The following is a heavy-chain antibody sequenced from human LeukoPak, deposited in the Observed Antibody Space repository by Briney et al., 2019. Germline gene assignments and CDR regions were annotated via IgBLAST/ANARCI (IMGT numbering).Heavy chain of an antibody. J-gene: IGHJ4*02. V-gene: IGHV1-24*01. CDR2: FDPEDGET. CDR1: GYTLTELS. CDR3: ARFDVAAAAFDY. Sequence: ASVKVSCKVSGYTLTELSMHWVRQAPGKGLEWMGGFDPEDGETIYAQKFQGRVTMTRNTSISTAYMELSSLRSEDTAVYYCARFDVAAAAFDYWGQGTLVTVSS. D-gene: IGHD6-13*01.